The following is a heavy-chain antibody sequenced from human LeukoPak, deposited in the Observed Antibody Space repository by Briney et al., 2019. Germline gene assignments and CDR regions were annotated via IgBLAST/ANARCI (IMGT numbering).Heavy chain of an antibody. Sequence: GGSPRLSCAASGFTFNGSAIHWVRLASGKGLEWVGRIRTKPNSYATGYAASVKGRFTISRDDSKNTAYLQMNSLKTEDTAVYYCTRHYEWDWGQGTLVTVSS. D-gene: IGHD1-26*01. CDR2: IRTKPNSYAT. CDR3: TRHYEWD. CDR1: GFTFNGSA. V-gene: IGHV3-73*01. J-gene: IGHJ4*02.